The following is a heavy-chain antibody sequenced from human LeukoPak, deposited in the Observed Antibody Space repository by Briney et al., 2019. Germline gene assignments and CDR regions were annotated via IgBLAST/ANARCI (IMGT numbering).Heavy chain of an antibody. V-gene: IGHV3-7*05. D-gene: IGHD5-24*01. J-gene: IGHJ5*02. CDR1: GFTFSDYY. CDR2: IKQDGSEK. CDR3: ARASDPWLQLT. Sequence: PGGSLRLSCAASGFTFSDYYMTWVHQAPGKGLEWVGNIKQDGSEKRYADSVRGRFSISRDNAQTSLYLQMNSLRAEDTAVYYCARASDPWLQLTWGQGTLVTVSS.